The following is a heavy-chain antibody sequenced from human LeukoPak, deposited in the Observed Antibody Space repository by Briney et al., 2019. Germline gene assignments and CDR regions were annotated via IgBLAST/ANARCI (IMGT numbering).Heavy chain of an antibody. CDR1: GLTFSSYS. CDR2: ISSSSSYI. CDR3: ARDQNQLWFGELLFDY. V-gene: IGHV3-21*01. Sequence: GGSLRLSCAVSGLTFSSYSMNWVRRARGKGLEWVSSISSSSSYIYYADSVEGRLTISRDNAKNSLYLQMNSLRAEDTAVYYCARDQNQLWFGELLFDYWGQGTLVTVSS. J-gene: IGHJ4*02. D-gene: IGHD3-10*01.